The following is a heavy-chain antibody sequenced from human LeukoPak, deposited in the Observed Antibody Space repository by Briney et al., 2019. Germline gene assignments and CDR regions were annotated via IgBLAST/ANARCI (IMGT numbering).Heavy chain of an antibody. D-gene: IGHD3-22*01. Sequence: GGSLRLSCAVSGITLSNYGMSWVRQAPGKGLEWVAGISGSGGSTNYAGSVKGRFTISRDNLKNTLYLQMNSLRDEDTAVYFCAKRGVVIRVILVGFHKEANYFDSWGQGALVTVSS. CDR2: ISGSGGST. J-gene: IGHJ4*02. CDR1: GITLSNYG. CDR3: AKRGVVIRVILVGFHKEANYFDS. V-gene: IGHV3-23*01.